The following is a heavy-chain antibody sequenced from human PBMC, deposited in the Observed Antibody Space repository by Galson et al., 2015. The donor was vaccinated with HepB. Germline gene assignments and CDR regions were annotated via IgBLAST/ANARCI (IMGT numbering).Heavy chain of an antibody. J-gene: IGHJ4*02. D-gene: IGHD6-19*01. Sequence: SVKVYCKASGYTLTSYYIHWVRQAPGQGLEWLGRINPSDVSTSYAQKFQGRVTMTRDTSTSTVYMELSSLRSEDTAVHYCAREAVAGHFDYWGQGTLVTVSS. CDR1: GYTLTSYY. V-gene: IGHV1-46*01. CDR3: AREAVAGHFDY. CDR2: INPSDVST.